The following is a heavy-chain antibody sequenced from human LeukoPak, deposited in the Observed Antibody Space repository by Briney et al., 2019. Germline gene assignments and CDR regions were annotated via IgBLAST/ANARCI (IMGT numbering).Heavy chain of an antibody. Sequence: GGSLRLSCAASGFTFSSYSMNWVRQAPGKGLEWVSSISSSSSYIYYADSVKGRFTISRDNAKNSLYLQMNSLRAEDTAVYYCARDGDIVLMVYAVDAFDIWGQGTMVTVSS. D-gene: IGHD2-8*01. CDR1: GFTFSSYS. CDR2: ISSSSSYI. J-gene: IGHJ3*02. V-gene: IGHV3-21*01. CDR3: ARDGDIVLMVYAVDAFDI.